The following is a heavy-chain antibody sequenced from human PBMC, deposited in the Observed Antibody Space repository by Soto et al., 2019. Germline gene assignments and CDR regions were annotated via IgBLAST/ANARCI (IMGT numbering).Heavy chain of an antibody. J-gene: IGHJ4*02. CDR3: ATNTLTALSYYFDN. CDR2: IIAYTGTP. V-gene: IGHV1-18*01. D-gene: IGHD2-21*02. CDR1: GYAFTRDG. Sequence: ASVKVSCKASGYAFTRDGISCVLQPPGQGLEWMGGIIAYTGTPNYAQKLQGRVTIYADKSTSTAYMELSSLRSDDTAVYYCATNTLTALSYYFDNWGQGALVTVSS.